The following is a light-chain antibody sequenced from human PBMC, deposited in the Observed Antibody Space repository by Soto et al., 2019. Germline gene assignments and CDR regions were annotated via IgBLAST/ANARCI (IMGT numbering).Light chain of an antibody. J-gene: IGKJ5*01. CDR3: QQANSFPLT. CDR1: QGISGW. V-gene: IGKV1-12*01. Sequence: DIQMTQSPSFVSASVGDRVTITGRASQGISGWLAWYQQRPGKAPELLIYGASSLQSGVPSRFSGSGSGTDFTLTIISLQPEDFATDYCQQANSFPLTFGQGTRLE. CDR2: GAS.